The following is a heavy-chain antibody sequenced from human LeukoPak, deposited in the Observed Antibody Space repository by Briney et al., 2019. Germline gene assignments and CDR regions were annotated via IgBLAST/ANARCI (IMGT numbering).Heavy chain of an antibody. J-gene: IGHJ4*02. CDR2: ISGSGGST. CDR3: AKNAWYYYDSSGFDY. D-gene: IGHD3-22*01. Sequence: GESLRLSCAASGFTFSSYAMGWVRQAPGKGLEWVSAISGSGGSTYYADSVEGRFTISRDNSKNTLYLQMNSLRAEDTAVYYCAKNAWYYYDSSGFDYWGQGTLVTVSS. V-gene: IGHV3-23*01. CDR1: GFTFSSYA.